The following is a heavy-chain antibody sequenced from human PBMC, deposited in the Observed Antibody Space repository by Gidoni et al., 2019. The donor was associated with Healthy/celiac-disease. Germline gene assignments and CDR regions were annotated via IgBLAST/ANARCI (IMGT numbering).Heavy chain of an antibody. J-gene: IGHJ4*02. D-gene: IGHD3-16*01. CDR1: GFTFSSYA. Sequence: EVQLLESGGGLVQPGGSLRLSCAASGFTFSSYAMSWVRQAPGKGLEGVSAIRGSGGSTYSADSVKGRFTTSRDNSKNTLYLKMNSLRAEDTAVYYCAKGRGGVTPFDYWGQGTLVTVSS. CDR3: AKGRGGVTPFDY. CDR2: IRGSGGST. V-gene: IGHV3-23*01.